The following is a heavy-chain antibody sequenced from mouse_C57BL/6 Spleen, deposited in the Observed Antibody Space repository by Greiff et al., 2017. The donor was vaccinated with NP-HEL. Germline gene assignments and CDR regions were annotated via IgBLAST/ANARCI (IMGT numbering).Heavy chain of an antibody. CDR2: IYPGDGDT. V-gene: IGHV1-82*01. CDR1: GYAFSSSW. Sequence: QVQLKQSGPELVKPGASVKISCKASGYAFSSSWMNWVKQRPGKGLEWIGRIYPGDGDTNYNGKFKGKATLTADKSSSTAYMQLSSLTSEDSAVYFCARLDSNYRYFDVWGTGTTVTVSS. CDR3: ARLDSNYRYFDV. J-gene: IGHJ1*03. D-gene: IGHD2-5*01.